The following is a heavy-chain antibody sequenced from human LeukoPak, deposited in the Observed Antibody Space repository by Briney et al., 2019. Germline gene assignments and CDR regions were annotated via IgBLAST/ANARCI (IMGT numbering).Heavy chain of an antibody. V-gene: IGHV1-69*01. CDR2: IIPIFGTA. CDR3: ARAMVRGVINFYYYYMDV. CDR1: GGTFSSYA. J-gene: IGHJ6*03. Sequence: GSSVKVSCKASGGTFSSYAISWVRQAPGQELEWMGGIIPIFGTANYAQEFQGRVTITADESTSTAYMELSSLRSEDTAVYYCARAMVRGVINFYYYYMDVWGKGTTVTVSS. D-gene: IGHD3-10*01.